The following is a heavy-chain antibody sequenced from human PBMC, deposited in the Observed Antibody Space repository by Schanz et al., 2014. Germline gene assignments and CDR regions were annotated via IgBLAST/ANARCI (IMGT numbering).Heavy chain of an antibody. CDR2: MSWNAGSL. CDR1: GFSFRKSA. V-gene: IGHV3-9*01. J-gene: IGHJ1*01. D-gene: IGHD2-2*01. CDR3: ARDTAQSCIGPSCFEYFQH. Sequence: VQLVESGGGVVQPGRSLRLSCAASGFSFRKSAMSWVRQAPGKGLEWVSGMSWNAGSLGYGDSVKGRFTISRDNAKNSLYLQMNSLRAEDTALYYCARDTAQSCIGPSCFEYFQHWGQGALVTVSS.